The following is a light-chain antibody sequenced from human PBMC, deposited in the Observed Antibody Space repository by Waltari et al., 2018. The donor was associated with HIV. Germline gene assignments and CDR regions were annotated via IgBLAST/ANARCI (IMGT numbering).Light chain of an antibody. CDR3: QHYGT. CDR1: QSISNW. V-gene: IGKV1-5*03. Sequence: DTQMTQSPSTLSASVGDRVTNTCRASQSISNWLDWYQQKPGKAPNLLIYKASSLESGVPSRFSGSGSGTEFTLTISSLQPDDFATYYCQHYGTFGQGTKVEIK. J-gene: IGKJ1*01. CDR2: KAS.